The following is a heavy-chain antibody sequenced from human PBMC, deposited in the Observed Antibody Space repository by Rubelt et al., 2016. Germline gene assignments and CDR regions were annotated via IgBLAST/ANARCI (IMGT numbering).Heavy chain of an antibody. CDR2: INHSGST. Sequence: QVQLQQWGAGLLKPSETLSLTCAVYGGSFSGYYWSWIRQPPGKGLEWIGEINHSGSTNYNPSLKSRVNIAVDTSKNQFSLKLSSVTAADTAVYYCARAGLTYYSYYGMDVWGQGTTVTVSS. V-gene: IGHV4-34*01. J-gene: IGHJ6*02. CDR3: ARAGLTYYSYYGMDV. CDR1: GGSFSGYY.